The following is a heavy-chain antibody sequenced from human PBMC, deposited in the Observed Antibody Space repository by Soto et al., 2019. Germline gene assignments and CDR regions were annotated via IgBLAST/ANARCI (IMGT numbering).Heavy chain of an antibody. CDR3: ARATKGGTDLDY. V-gene: IGHV1-69*02. Sequence: QVQLVQSGAEVKKPGSSVKVSCKASGGTFSSYTISWVRQAPGQGLEWMGRIIPILGIANYAQKFQGRVTITADKSTSTAYTELSSLRSADTAVYYCARATKGGTDLDYWGQGTLVTVSS. CDR1: GGTFSSYT. CDR2: IIPILGIA. D-gene: IGHD1-1*01. J-gene: IGHJ4*02.